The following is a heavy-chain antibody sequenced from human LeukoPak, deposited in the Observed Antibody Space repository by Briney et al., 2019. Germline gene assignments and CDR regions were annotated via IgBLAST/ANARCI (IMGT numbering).Heavy chain of an antibody. V-gene: IGHV3-30-3*01. CDR1: GFTFSSYA. D-gene: IGHD3-22*01. Sequence: GRSVRLSCAASGFTFSSYAMHWVRQAAGKGLEWVAVISYDGSNKYYADSVKGRFTISRDNSKNTLYLQMNSLRAEDTAVYYCAAYIDYYDSSGYYPFWYWGQGTLVTVSS. CDR2: ISYDGSNK. J-gene: IGHJ4*02. CDR3: AAYIDYYDSSGYYPFWY.